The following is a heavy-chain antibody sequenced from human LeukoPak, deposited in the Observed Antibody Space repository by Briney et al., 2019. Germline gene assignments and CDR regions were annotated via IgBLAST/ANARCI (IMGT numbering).Heavy chain of an antibody. V-gene: IGHV4-34*01. CDR3: ARVTVANYYDSSGYYPNYYYYGMDV. CDR1: GGSFSGYY. CDR2: INHSGST. D-gene: IGHD3-22*01. J-gene: IGHJ6*02. Sequence: PSETLSLTCAVYGGSFSGYYWSWIRQPPGKGLEWIGEINHSGSTNYNPSLKSRVTISVVTSKNQFSLKLSSVTAADTAVYYCARVTVANYYDSSGYYPNYYYYGMDVWGQGTTVTVSS.